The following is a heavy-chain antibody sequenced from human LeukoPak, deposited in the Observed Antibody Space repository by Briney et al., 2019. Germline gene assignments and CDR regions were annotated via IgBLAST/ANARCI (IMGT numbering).Heavy chain of an antibody. Sequence: GGSLRLSCAASGFTFSSYAMSWVRQAPGKRLEWVSAISGSGGSTYYADSVKGRFTISRDNSKNTLYLQMNSLRAEDTAVYYCAKPGIAAAGTGWFDPWGQGTLVTASS. D-gene: IGHD6-13*01. CDR2: ISGSGGST. CDR3: AKPGIAAAGTGWFDP. V-gene: IGHV3-23*01. J-gene: IGHJ5*02. CDR1: GFTFSSYA.